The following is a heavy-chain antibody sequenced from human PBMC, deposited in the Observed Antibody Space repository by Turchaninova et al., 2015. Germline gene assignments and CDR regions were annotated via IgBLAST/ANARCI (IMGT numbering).Heavy chain of an antibody. CDR3: ARDLNWNFDL. Sequence: EVQLVESVGGLVEPGGSLRLSCAASGFNFYSYTMNWVRQAPGKGLEWVALITSIGHISYAASVKGRFIISRDNTKNSLSLRMNSLRVDDTAVYYCARDLNWNFDLWGQGALVTVSS. D-gene: IGHD1-1*01. J-gene: IGHJ5*02. V-gene: IGHV3-21*01. CDR1: GFNFYSYT. CDR2: ITSIGHI.